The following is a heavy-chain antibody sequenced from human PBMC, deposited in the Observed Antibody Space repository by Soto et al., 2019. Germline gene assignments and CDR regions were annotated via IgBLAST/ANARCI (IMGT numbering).Heavy chain of an antibody. CDR3: AKDRWVGVWDSDY. V-gene: IGHV3-23*01. Sequence: EVQLLESGGGLVQPGGSLRLSCAASGFTFSSYAMSWVRQAPGKGLEWVSAISGSGGSTYYADSVKGRFTVSRDNSKNTLYLQMNRLRAANTAVYYCAKDRWVGVWDSDYWGQVTLVAVSS. D-gene: IGHD1-26*01. J-gene: IGHJ4*02. CDR2: ISGSGGST. CDR1: GFTFSSYA.